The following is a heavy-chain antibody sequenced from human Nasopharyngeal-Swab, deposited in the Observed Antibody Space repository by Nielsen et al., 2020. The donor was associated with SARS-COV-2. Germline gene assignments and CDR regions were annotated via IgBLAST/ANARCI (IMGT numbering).Heavy chain of an antibody. D-gene: IGHD2-15*01. CDR3: ARERVAWIVVVVAGREFDP. V-gene: IGHV3-30-3*01. CDR2: ISYDGSNK. CDR1: GFTISSYA. J-gene: IGHJ5*02. Sequence: GGSLRLSCAASGFTISSYAMHWVRQAPGKGLEWVAVISYDGSNKYYADSVKGRFTISRDNSKNTLYLQMNSLRAEDTAVYYCARERVAWIVVVVAGREFDPWGQGTPVTVSS.